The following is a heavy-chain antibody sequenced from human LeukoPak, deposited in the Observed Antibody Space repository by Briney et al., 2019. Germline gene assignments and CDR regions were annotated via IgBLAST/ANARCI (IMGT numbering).Heavy chain of an antibody. D-gene: IGHD3-16*02. J-gene: IGHJ4*02. V-gene: IGHV3-23*01. CDR3: TKEEPKHYIWGIYRSYYFDY. CDR2: ISVSGGYT. CDR1: GFTFSSYA. Sequence: GGSLRLSCAASGFTFSSYAMSWVRQAPGKGLEWVSAISVSGGYTYNADSVKGRFTISRDNSRNTLYLQMNSLRAEDTAVYYCTKEEPKHYIWGIYRSYYFDYWGEGTLVTVSS.